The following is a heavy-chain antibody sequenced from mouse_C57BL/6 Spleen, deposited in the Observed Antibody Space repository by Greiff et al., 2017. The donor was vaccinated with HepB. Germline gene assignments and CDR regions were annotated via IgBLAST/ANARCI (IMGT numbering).Heavy chain of an antibody. D-gene: IGHD1-3*01. CDR1: GYSITSGYD. CDR2: ISYSGST. V-gene: IGHV3-1*01. J-gene: IGHJ3*01. Sequence: EVQLQESGPGMVKPSQSLSLTCTVTGYSITSGYDWHWIRHFPGNKLEWMGYISYSGSTNYNPSLKSRISITHDTSKNHFFLKLNSVTTEDTATYYCARDELRRGFAYWGQGTLVTVSA. CDR3: ARDELRRGFAY.